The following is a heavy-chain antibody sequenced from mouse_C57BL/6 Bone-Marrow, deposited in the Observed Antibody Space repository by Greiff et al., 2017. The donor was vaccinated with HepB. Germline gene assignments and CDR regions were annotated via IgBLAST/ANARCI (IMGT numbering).Heavy chain of an antibody. CDR2: IYPRSGNT. CDR3: ARQGNPWFAY. J-gene: IGHJ3*01. CDR1: GYTFTSYG. Sequence: VKLMESGAELARPGASVKLSCKASGYTFTSYGISWVKQRTGQGLEWIGEIYPRSGNTYYNEKFKGKATLTADKSSSTAYMELRSLTSEDSAVYFCARQGNPWFAYWGQGTLVTVSA. V-gene: IGHV1-81*01.